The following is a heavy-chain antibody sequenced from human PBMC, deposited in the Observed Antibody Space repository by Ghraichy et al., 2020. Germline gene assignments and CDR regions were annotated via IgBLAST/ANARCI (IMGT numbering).Heavy chain of an antibody. J-gene: IGHJ4*02. CDR3: ARDRWYYGGNSGDY. Sequence: ASVKVSCKNRKDRKSTRLNPRHLPRPRKALAARKKINPNSGGTNYAQKFQGRVTMTRDTSISTAYMELSRLRSDDTAVYYCARDRWYYGGNSGDYWGQGTLVTVS. CDR1: KDRKSTRL. CDR2: INPNSGGT. V-gene: IGHV1-2*02. D-gene: IGHD4-23*01.